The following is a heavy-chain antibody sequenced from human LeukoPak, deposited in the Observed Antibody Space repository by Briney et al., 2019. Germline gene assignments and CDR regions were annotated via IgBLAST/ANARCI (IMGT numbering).Heavy chain of an antibody. Sequence: GGSLRLSCAASGFTFSNYNMNWVRQTPGKGLEWVAHITNSGSTIYYADSVEGRFTISRDNAKNSLYLQMNSLRAEDTAVYYCARGRRLPVCGPVDYWGQGTLVTVSS. V-gene: IGHV3-48*04. CDR1: GFTFSNYN. J-gene: IGHJ4*02. D-gene: IGHD2-21*01. CDR2: ITNSGSTI. CDR3: ARGRRLPVCGPVDY.